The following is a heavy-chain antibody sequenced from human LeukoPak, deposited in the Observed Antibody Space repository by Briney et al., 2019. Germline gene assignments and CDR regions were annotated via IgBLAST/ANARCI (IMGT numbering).Heavy chain of an antibody. CDR3: ARDTARITIFGVAKYMDV. D-gene: IGHD3-3*01. Sequence: ASVQVTCKATGYTLTGHYIHWVRQAPGKGLDWMGWNNHNSGGTNYAQKFQGRVTMTRDTSISTAYMELSRLRSDDTAVYYCARDTARITIFGVAKYMDVWGKGTTVTVSS. CDR1: GYTLTGHY. V-gene: IGHV1-2*02. CDR2: NNHNSGGT. J-gene: IGHJ6*03.